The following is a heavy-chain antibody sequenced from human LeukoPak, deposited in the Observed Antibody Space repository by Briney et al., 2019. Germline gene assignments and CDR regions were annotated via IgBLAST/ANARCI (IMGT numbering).Heavy chain of an antibody. D-gene: IGHD3-22*01. V-gene: IGHV4-59*01. J-gene: IGHJ4*02. CDR1: GGSISSYY. CDR3: ARGENYYDSSGFDY. Sequence: PSETLSLTCTVSGGSISSYYWSWIRQPPGKGLEWIGYIYYSRSTNYNPSLKSRVTISVDTSKNQFSLKLSSVTAADTAVYYCARGENYYDSSGFDYWGQGTLVTVSS. CDR2: IYYSRST.